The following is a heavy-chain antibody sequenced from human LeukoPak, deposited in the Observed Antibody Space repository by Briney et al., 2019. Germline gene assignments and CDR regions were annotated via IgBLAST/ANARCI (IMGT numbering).Heavy chain of an antibody. CDR3: ARDYSSGYLFDP. CDR2: INHSGST. Sequence: SETLSLTCAVYGGSFSGYYWSWIRQPPGKGLEWIGEINHSGSTNYNPSLKSRVTISVDTSKNQFSLKLSSATAADTAVYYCARDYSSGYLFDPWGQGTLVTVSS. D-gene: IGHD3-22*01. J-gene: IGHJ5*02. CDR1: GGSFSGYY. V-gene: IGHV4-34*01.